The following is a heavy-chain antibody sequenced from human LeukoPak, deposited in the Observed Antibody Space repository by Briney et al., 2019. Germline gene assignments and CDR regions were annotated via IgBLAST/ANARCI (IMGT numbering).Heavy chain of an antibody. CDR2: IYYSGST. Sequence: PSETLSLTCTVSGGSISSYYWSWIRQPPGKGLEWIGYIYYSGSTNYNPSLKSRVTISVDTSKNQFSLKLSSVTAADTAVYYCARYVLRPRGIDIWGQGTMVTVSS. J-gene: IGHJ3*02. D-gene: IGHD3-3*01. V-gene: IGHV4-59*08. CDR1: GGSISSYY. CDR3: ARYVLRPRGIDI.